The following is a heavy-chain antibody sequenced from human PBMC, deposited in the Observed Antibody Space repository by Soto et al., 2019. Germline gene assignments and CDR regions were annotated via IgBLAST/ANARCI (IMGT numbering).Heavy chain of an antibody. CDR3: ARDLAPLKYCSGGSCSYYYYYGMDV. D-gene: IGHD2-15*01. CDR1: GFTFSSYA. Sequence: GGSLRLSCAASGFTFSSYAMHWVRQAPGKGLEWVAVISYDGSNKYYADSVKGRFTISRDNSKNTLYLQMNSLRAEDTAVYYCARDLAPLKYCSGGSCSYYYYYGMDVWGQGTTVTVS. J-gene: IGHJ6*02. CDR2: ISYDGSNK. V-gene: IGHV3-30-3*01.